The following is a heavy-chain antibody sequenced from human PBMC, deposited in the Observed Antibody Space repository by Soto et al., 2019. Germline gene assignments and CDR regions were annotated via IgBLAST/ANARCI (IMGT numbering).Heavy chain of an antibody. D-gene: IGHD3-10*01. V-gene: IGHV4-59*12. J-gene: IGHJ6*02. Sequence: QLLLQESGPGLVKPSETLSLTCSVSGGSIRDYFWTWVRQPPGKGLEWIGYISYSGTVNYNSSLKSRVTISLDTSRNHFSLKLTSVTTADTGVYFCARDRKLVIPGNYYYYGMDVWGQGTTVTVSS. CDR1: GGSIRDYF. CDR2: ISYSGTV. CDR3: ARDRKLVIPGNYYYYGMDV.